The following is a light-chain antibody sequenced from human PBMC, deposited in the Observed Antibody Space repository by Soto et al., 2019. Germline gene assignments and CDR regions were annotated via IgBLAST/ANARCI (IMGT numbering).Light chain of an antibody. V-gene: IGKV3-20*01. CDR1: QSVTSGS. Sequence: EIVLTQSPGTLSLSPGERATLSCRASQSVTSGSLAWYQQKPGQAPRLLIYGASTRATGIPDRFSGSGSGTDFTLTITRLEPEDFAVYYCQHFSSPITFGQGTRLEIK. CDR3: QHFSSPIT. CDR2: GAS. J-gene: IGKJ5*01.